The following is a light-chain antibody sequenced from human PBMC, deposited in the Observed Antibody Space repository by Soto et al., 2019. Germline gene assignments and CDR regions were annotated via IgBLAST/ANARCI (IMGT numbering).Light chain of an antibody. CDR1: QNVDSNY. CDR3: QQDGRSPWT. Sequence: EIVLTQSPGTLSLSPGEGATLSCRASQNVDSNYLAWDQQKPGQAPSIRIYGASTRATGIPDRFSGSGSGTDCTLTISRLEPEYFAVDYCQQDGRSPWTFGQGTKVEIK. CDR2: GAS. J-gene: IGKJ1*01. V-gene: IGKV3-20*01.